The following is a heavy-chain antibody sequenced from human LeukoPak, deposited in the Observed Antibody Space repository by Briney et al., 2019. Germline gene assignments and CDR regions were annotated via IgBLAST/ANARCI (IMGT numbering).Heavy chain of an antibody. CDR2: IYYSGST. Sequence: SETPSLTCTVSGGSISSSSYYWGWIRQPPGKGLEWIGSIYYSGSTYYNPSLKSRVTISVDTSKNQFSLKLSSVTAADTAVYYCARDCSSTSCQRDYWGQGTLVTVSS. V-gene: IGHV4-39*07. CDR1: GGSISSSSYY. D-gene: IGHD2-2*01. J-gene: IGHJ4*02. CDR3: ARDCSSTSCQRDY.